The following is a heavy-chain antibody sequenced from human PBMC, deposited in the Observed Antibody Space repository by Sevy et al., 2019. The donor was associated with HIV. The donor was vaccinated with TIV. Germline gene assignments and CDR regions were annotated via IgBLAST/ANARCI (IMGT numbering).Heavy chain of an antibody. CDR2: INHSGST. CDR3: ARAGYSYARAYYYYGMDV. D-gene: IGHD5-18*01. Sequence: SENLSLTCAVYGGSFSGYYWSWIRQPPGKGLEWIGEINHSGSTNYNPSLKSRVTISVDTSKNQFSLKLSSVTAADTAVYYCARAGYSYARAYYYYGMDVWGQGTTVTVSS. CDR1: GGSFSGYY. J-gene: IGHJ6*02. V-gene: IGHV4-34*01.